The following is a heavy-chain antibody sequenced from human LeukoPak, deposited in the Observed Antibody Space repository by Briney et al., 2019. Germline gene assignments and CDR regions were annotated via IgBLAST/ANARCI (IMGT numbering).Heavy chain of an antibody. Sequence: SETLSLTCTVSGGSISSYYWSWIRQPPGKGLEWIGYIYYSGSTNYNPSLKSRVTISVDTSKNQFSLKLSSVTAADTAVYYCARGRGYCSGGSCYSDYWGQGTLVTVSS. CDR3: ARGRGYCSGGSCYSDY. V-gene: IGHV4-59*12. CDR1: GGSISSYY. CDR2: IYYSGST. D-gene: IGHD2-15*01. J-gene: IGHJ4*02.